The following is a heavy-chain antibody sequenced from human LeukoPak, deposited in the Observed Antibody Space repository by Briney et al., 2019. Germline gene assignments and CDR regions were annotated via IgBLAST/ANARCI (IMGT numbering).Heavy chain of an antibody. CDR3: VRSYCGGDCYRGTQHYYFDS. D-gene: IGHD2-21*02. Sequence: PGGSLRLSCAASGFTFSDHSMTWIRLAPGKGLEWVSYISNTGTYTIYADSVKGRLTISRDNAKNSLYLHMNSLRAEGTAAYYCVRSYCGGDCYRGTQHYYFDSWGQGTLVTVSS. CDR2: ISNTGTYT. CDR1: GFTFSDHS. J-gene: IGHJ4*02. V-gene: IGHV3-11*03.